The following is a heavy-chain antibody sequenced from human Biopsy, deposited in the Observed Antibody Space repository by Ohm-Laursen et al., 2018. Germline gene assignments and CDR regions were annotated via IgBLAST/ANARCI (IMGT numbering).Heavy chain of an antibody. J-gene: IGHJ2*01. V-gene: IGHV4-59*08. D-gene: IGHD1-26*01. Sequence: SETLSLTCTVSGGSISSYYWSWIRQPPGKGLEWIGYIYYTGSTNYNPSLKSRVTISVDTSMNHLSLRLTSVTAADTAVYYCAGHAPSYSGSYWRYFDLWGRGTLVTVSS. CDR2: IYYTGST. CDR3: AGHAPSYSGSYWRYFDL. CDR1: GGSISSYY.